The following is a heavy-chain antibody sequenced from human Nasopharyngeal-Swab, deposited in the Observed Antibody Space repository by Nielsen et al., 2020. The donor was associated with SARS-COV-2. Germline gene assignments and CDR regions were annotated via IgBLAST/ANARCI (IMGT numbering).Heavy chain of an antibody. CDR3: ARLKGTGGDYATYMDV. D-gene: IGHD4-17*01. J-gene: IGHJ6*02. V-gene: IGHV4-39*07. CDR1: GGSISSSSYY. Sequence: SETLSLTCTVSGGSISSSSYYWGWIRQPPGKGLEWIGSIYYSGSTYYNPSLKSRVTISVDTSKNQFSLKLSSVTAADTAVYYCARLKGTGGDYATYMDVWGQGTTVTVSS. CDR2: IYYSGST.